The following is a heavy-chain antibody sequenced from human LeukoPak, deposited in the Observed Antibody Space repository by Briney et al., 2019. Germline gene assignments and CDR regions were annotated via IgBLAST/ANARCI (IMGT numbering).Heavy chain of an antibody. Sequence: PGGSLRLSCEASGFTFSRNSMNWVRQAPGKGLEWVAAISSSSSYIHYADSLKGRDTISRDNAKNSLYLQMNSLRAEDTAVYYCARDSVGLLTGLDYWGQGTLVTVSS. CDR2: ISSSSSYI. D-gene: IGHD3-9*01. V-gene: IGHV3-21*01. J-gene: IGHJ4*02. CDR1: GFTFSRNS. CDR3: ARDSVGLLTGLDY.